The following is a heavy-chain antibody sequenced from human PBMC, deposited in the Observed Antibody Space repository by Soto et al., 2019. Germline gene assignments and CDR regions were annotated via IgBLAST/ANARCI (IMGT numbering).Heavy chain of an antibody. D-gene: IGHD3-3*01. CDR1: GFTFSGSA. J-gene: IGHJ6*03. CDR3: SRQASDFWSGKPQYYMDV. Sequence: EVQLVESGGGLVQPGGSLKLSCAASGFTFSGSALHWVRQASGKGLEWVGRIRSKGNHYATAYGASVKGRFTISRDDSKNTAYLQMNSLNTEDTAVYYCSRQASDFWSGKPQYYMDVWGKGTTVTVSS. CDR2: IRSKGNHYAT. V-gene: IGHV3-73*01.